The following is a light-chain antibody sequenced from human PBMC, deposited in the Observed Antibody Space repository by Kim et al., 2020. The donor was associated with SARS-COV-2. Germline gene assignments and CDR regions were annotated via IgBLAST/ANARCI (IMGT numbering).Light chain of an antibody. V-gene: IGKV3-20*01. CDR2: ESS. J-gene: IGKJ1*01. Sequence: LSPGERVTLSCRASQTIYNSYLAWYQQKPAQAPRLLIYESSTRATGIPDRFSGSGSGTDFTLTISRLEPEDVAVYYCQQYDTSKTFGQGTKVDIK. CDR3: QQYDTSKT. CDR1: QTIYNSY.